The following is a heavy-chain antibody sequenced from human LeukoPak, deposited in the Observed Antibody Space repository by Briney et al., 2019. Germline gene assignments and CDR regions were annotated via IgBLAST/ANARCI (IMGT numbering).Heavy chain of an antibody. Sequence: GGSLRLSCTASGFTFGDYAMSWVRQAPGKGLEWVGFIRSKAYGGTTEYAASVKGGFTISRDDSKSIAYLQMNSLKTEDTAVYYCARSRNGASNGSWGQGTLVTVSS. J-gene: IGHJ4*02. V-gene: IGHV3-49*04. CDR1: GFTFGDYA. CDR3: ARSRNGASNGS. D-gene: IGHD2-8*01. CDR2: IRSKAYGGTT.